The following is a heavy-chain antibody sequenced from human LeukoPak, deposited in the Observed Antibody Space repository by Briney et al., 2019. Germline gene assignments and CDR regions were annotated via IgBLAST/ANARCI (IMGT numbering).Heavy chain of an antibody. J-gene: IGHJ5*02. V-gene: IGHV4-39*07. CDR3: ARGRGGSHNSDWFDP. CDR2: IYYSGST. D-gene: IGHD1-20*01. Sequence: SETLSLTCTVSGGSISSSSYYWGWIRQPPGKGLEWIGSIYYSGSTNYNPSLKSRVTISVDTSKNQFSLKLSSVTAADTAVYYCARGRGGSHNSDWFDPWGQGTLVTVSS. CDR1: GGSISSSSYY.